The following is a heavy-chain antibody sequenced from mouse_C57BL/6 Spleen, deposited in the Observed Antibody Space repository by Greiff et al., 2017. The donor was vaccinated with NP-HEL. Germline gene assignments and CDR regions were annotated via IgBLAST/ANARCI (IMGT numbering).Heavy chain of an antibody. CDR3: ARGGSTVVAPFFDY. Sequence: QVQLKESGAELVRPGTSVKLSCKASGYTFTSYWMHWVKQRPGQGLEWIGVIDPSDSYTNYNQKFKGKATLTVDTSSSTAYMQLSSLTSEDSAVYYCARGGSTVVAPFFDYWGQGTTLTVSS. CDR2: IDPSDSYT. CDR1: GYTFTSYW. V-gene: IGHV1-59*01. D-gene: IGHD1-1*01. J-gene: IGHJ2*01.